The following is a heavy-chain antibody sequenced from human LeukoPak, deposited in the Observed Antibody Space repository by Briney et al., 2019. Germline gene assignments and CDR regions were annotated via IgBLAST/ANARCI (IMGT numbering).Heavy chain of an antibody. CDR3: ARGADRWNYFDY. CDR2: IYSGRKT. D-gene: IGHD4-23*01. Sequence: GGSLRLSCAASGFTVSSNFLSWVRQAPGKGLEWVSVIYSGRKTYYADSVKGRFTISRDNSKNTLYLQMNSLRAEDTAVYYCARGADRWNYFDYWGQGTLVTVSS. CDR1: GFTVSSNF. J-gene: IGHJ4*02. V-gene: IGHV3-53*01.